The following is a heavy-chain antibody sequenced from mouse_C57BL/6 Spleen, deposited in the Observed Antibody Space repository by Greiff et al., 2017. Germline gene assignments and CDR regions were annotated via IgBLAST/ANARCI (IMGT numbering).Heavy chain of an antibody. CDR1: GFTFSSYA. CDR3: ASGQPTWFAY. V-gene: IGHV5-4*03. Sequence: EVKVVESGGGLVKPGGSLKLSCAASGFTFSSYAMSWVRQTPEKRLEWVATISDGGSYTYYPDNVKGRFTISRDNAKNNLYLQMSHLKSEDTAMYYCASGQPTWFAYWGQGTLVTVSA. CDR2: ISDGGSYT. J-gene: IGHJ3*01.